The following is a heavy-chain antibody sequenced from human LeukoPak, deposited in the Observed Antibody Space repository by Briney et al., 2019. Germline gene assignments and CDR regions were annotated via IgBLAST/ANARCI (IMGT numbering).Heavy chain of an antibody. CDR1: GYTFTSYY. D-gene: IGHD3-3*01. CDR3: ARDITMFGVVTYGMDV. J-gene: IGHJ6*02. V-gene: IGHV1-46*01. Sequence: GASVKVSCKASGYTFTSYYMHSVRQAPGQGLEWMGIINPSGGSTSYAQKFQGRVTMTRDTSTSTVYMELSSLRSEDTAVYYCARDITMFGVVTYGMDVWGQGTTVTVSS. CDR2: INPSGGST.